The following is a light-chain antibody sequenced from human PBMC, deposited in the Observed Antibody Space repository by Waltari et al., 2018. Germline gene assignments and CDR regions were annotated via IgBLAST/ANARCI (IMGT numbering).Light chain of an antibody. CDR2: DAS. Sequence: EIVLTQSPATLSLSPGERATLSCRASQSVRSYLAWYQQKPGQAPRLLIYDASNRATAVPARFSGSGSGTDFTLIISSLEPEDFVVYYCQQRSNWLTFGGGTKVEI. J-gene: IGKJ4*01. V-gene: IGKV3-11*01. CDR3: QQRSNWLT. CDR1: QSVRSY.